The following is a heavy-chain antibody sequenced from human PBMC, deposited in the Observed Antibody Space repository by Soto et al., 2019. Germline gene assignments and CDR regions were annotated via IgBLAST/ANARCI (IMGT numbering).Heavy chain of an antibody. D-gene: IGHD3-3*01. J-gene: IGHJ4*02. Sequence: QVQLVESGGDLVKPGGSLRLSCAASGYTFSDYYLSWIRQAPGQGLEWISYIDTSSTKIYYADSVRGRFTISRENGKNSLFLEMNNLRVEDTAVYFCASHYDLWTGYLSPVDYWGRGTLVTVSS. CDR1: GYTFSDYY. CDR2: IDTSSTKI. V-gene: IGHV3-11*01. CDR3: ASHYDLWTGYLSPVDY.